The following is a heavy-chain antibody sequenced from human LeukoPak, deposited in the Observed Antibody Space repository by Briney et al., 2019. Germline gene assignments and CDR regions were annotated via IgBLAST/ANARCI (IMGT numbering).Heavy chain of an antibody. V-gene: IGHV4-4*02. CDR3: ASRPYYYDSSGYS. Sequence: SGTLSLTCAVSGGSISSSNWWSWVRRPPGKGLEWIGEIYHSGSTNYNPSLKSRVTISVDKSKNQFSLKLSSVTAADTAEYYCASRPYYYDSSGYSWGQGTLVTVSS. D-gene: IGHD3-22*01. CDR2: IYHSGST. J-gene: IGHJ5*02. CDR1: GGSISSSNW.